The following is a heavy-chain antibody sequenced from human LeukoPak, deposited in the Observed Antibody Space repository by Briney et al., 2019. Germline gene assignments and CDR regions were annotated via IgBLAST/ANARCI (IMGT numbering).Heavy chain of an antibody. CDR3: VSNSSSSPWFDP. CDR1: GGSITSYTHY. J-gene: IGHJ5*02. V-gene: IGHV4-39*02. D-gene: IGHD6-6*01. CDR2: VYYTGGT. Sequence: SETLSLTCTVSGGSITSYTHYWGWIRQPPGKGLEWIATVYYTGGTYYNPSLKSRVTISIDTSRNHFTLKLTSVIAADTAMYYCVSNSSSSPWFDPWGQGTLVTVSS.